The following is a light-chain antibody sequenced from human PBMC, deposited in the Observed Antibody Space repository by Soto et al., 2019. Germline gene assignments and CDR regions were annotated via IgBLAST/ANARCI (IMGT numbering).Light chain of an antibody. CDR3: QQYGSPPVT. J-gene: IGKJ1*01. CDR1: QTLSTNS. CDR2: AAS. V-gene: IGKV3-20*01. Sequence: EIVLTQSPGTLSLSPGERATLSCRASQTLSTNSLAWYQQRLGQTPRLLIYAASTRDTDIPDRFNGSGSGTDFALTISRLEPEDFAVYYCQQYGSPPVTFGQGTKVDIK.